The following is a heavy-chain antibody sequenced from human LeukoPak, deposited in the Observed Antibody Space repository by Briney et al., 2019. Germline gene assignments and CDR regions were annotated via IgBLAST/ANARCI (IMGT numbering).Heavy chain of an antibody. CDR2: TKKDGSEK. CDR1: GFTFSNYG. Sequence: PGGSLRLSCAASGFTFSNYGMHWVRQLPGNGLEWVANTKKDGSEKYYVDSVKGRFTISRDNAKNSLYLQMNSLRVEDTAVYYCVREGYFVFDFWGQGALVTVSS. D-gene: IGHD2-21*01. J-gene: IGHJ4*02. V-gene: IGHV3-7*01. CDR3: VREGYFVFDF.